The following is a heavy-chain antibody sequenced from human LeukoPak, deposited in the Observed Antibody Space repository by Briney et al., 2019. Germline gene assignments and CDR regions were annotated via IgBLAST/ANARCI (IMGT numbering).Heavy chain of an antibody. CDR3: ARAADYYTSGSQFALFDY. CDR2: IYYSGST. J-gene: IGHJ4*02. D-gene: IGHD3-10*01. CDR1: GGSISSGDYY. V-gene: IGHV4-30-4*01. Sequence: SETLSLTCTVSGGSISSGDYYWSWIRQPPGKGLEWIGYIYYSGSTYYNPSLKSRVTISVDTSKNQFSLKLSSVTAADTAVYYCARAADYYTSGSQFALFDYWGQGTLVTVSS.